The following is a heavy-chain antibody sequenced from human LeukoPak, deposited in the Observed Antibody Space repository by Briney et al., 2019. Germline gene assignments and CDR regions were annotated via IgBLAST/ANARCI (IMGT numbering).Heavy chain of an antibody. Sequence: GRSLRLSCAASGFTFDDYAMHWVRQAPGKGLEWVSGISWNSGSIGYADSVKGRFTISRDNAKNSLYLQMNSLRAEDTALYYSAKGLGVVVPAAIFRDDAFDIWGQGTMVTVSS. D-gene: IGHD2-2*02. CDR1: GFTFDDYA. J-gene: IGHJ3*02. V-gene: IGHV3-9*01. CDR3: AKGLGVVVPAAIFRDDAFDI. CDR2: ISWNSGSI.